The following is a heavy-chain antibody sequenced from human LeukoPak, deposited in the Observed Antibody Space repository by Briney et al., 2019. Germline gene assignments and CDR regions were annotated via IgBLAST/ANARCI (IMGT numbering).Heavy chain of an antibody. Sequence: PSETLSLTCTVSGGSISRYYWSWIRQPPGKGLEWIGYIYYTGSTNYNPSLKSRVTISVDTSKNQFSLKLSSATPADTAVYYCARGQLVPDNWFDPWGQGTLVTVSS. V-gene: IGHV4-59*01. CDR3: ARGQLVPDNWFDP. CDR2: IYYTGST. CDR1: GGSISRYY. D-gene: IGHD6-13*01. J-gene: IGHJ5*02.